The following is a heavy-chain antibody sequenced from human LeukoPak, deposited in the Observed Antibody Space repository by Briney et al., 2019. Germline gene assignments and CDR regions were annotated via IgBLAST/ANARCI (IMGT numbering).Heavy chain of an antibody. D-gene: IGHD6-13*01. V-gene: IGHV4-61*02. Sequence: SETLSLTCTVSGASISSGGYYWSWIRQPAGKGLEWIGRIYISGSTNYNPSLKSRVTISLDTSKNQFSLKLTSVTAADTAVYFCARGHDGDLQQLGWFDPWGQGTLVTVSS. CDR1: GASISSGGYY. CDR3: ARGHDGDLQQLGWFDP. J-gene: IGHJ5*02. CDR2: IYISGST.